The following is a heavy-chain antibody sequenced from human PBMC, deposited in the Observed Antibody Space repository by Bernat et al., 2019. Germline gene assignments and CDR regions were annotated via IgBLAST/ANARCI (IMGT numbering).Heavy chain of an antibody. Sequence: QVQLQQWGAGLLKPSETLSLTCAVYGGSFSGYYWSWIRQPPGKGLEWIGEINHSGSTNYNPSLKSRVTISVDTSKNQFSLKLSSVTAADTAVYYCARDPESSSDTYYYGMDVWGQGTTVTVSS. CDR2: INHSGST. J-gene: IGHJ6*02. V-gene: IGHV4-34*01. CDR3: ARDPESSSDTYYYGMDV. CDR1: GGSFSGYY. D-gene: IGHD6-13*01.